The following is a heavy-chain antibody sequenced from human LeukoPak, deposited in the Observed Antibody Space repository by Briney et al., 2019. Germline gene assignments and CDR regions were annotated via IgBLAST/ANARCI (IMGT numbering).Heavy chain of an antibody. Sequence: SETLSLTCAVYGGSFSGYYWSWIRQPPGKGLEWIGEINHSGSTNYNPSLKSRVTISVDTSKNQFSLKLSSVTVADTAVYYCARTADILTGYRKRRWFDPWGQGTLVTVSS. J-gene: IGHJ5*02. CDR1: GGSFSGYY. V-gene: IGHV4-34*01. CDR2: INHSGST. D-gene: IGHD3-9*01. CDR3: ARTADILTGYRKRRWFDP.